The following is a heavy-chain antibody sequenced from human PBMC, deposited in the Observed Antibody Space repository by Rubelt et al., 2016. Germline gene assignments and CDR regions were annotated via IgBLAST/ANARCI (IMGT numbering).Heavy chain of an antibody. V-gene: IGHV3-33*01. J-gene: IGHJ6*02. Sequence: EWVAVIWYDGSNKYYSDSVKGRFTISRDNSKNTLYLQMNSLRAEDTAVYYCARGTYGYDILTGGGMDVWGQGTTVTVSS. CDR3: ARGTYGYDILTGGGMDV. D-gene: IGHD3-9*01. CDR2: IWYDGSNK.